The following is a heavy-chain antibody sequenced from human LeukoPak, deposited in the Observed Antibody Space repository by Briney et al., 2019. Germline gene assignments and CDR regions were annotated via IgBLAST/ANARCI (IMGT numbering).Heavy chain of an antibody. D-gene: IGHD2-15*01. CDR3: TRDGTYCSGGSCYSLFN. J-gene: IGHJ4*02. CDR2: IRSKAYGGTT. V-gene: IGHV3-49*04. CDR1: GFTFGDYA. Sequence: PGGSLRLSCTASGFTFGDYAMSWVRQAPGKGLEWVGFIRSKAYGGTTEYAASVKGRFTISRDDSKSIAYLQMNILKTEDTAVYYCTRDGTYCSGGSCYSLFNWGQGTLVTVSS.